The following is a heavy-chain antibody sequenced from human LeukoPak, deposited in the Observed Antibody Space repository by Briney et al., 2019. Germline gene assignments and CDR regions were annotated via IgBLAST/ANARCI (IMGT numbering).Heavy chain of an antibody. CDR1: GYTFTSYY. J-gene: IGHJ4*02. CDR2: INHSGGST. D-gene: IGHD5-18*01. Sequence: ASVKVSCKASGYTFTSYYMHWLRQAPGQGLEWMGIINHSGGSTSYAQKFQGRVTITRDTSTSTVYMELSSLRSEDTAVYYCARDTSGAAMGEHDYWGQGTLVTVSS. CDR3: ARDTSGAAMGEHDY. V-gene: IGHV1-46*03.